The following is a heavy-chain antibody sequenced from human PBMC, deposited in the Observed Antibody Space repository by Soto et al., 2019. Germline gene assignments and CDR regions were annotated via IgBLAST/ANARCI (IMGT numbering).Heavy chain of an antibody. CDR1: GGSISSYY. J-gene: IGHJ4*02. Sequence: QVQLQESGPGLVKPSETLSLTCTVSGGSISSYYWSWIRQPPGKGLEWIGYIYYSGSTNYNPSLKSRVTLSVDTSKNQFSLKLSSVTAADTAVYYCARHVGYCSSTSCHLHFDYWGQGTLVTVSS. D-gene: IGHD2-2*01. CDR3: ARHVGYCSSTSCHLHFDY. V-gene: IGHV4-59*08. CDR2: IYYSGST.